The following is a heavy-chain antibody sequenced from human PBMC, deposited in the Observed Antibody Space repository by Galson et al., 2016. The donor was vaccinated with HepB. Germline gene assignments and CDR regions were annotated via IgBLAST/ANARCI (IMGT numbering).Heavy chain of an antibody. J-gene: IGHJ3*02. CDR2: IDWDDDN. CDR1: GFSLSTSGMC. D-gene: IGHD3-9*01. Sequence: PALVKPTQTLTLTCTFSGFSLSTSGMCVTWIRQPPRKALEWLALIDWDDDNYYSTSLKTRLTISKDTSKNQVVLTMTNTDPVDTATYYCARMVNYDILTGSDDAFDIWGQGTMVTVSS. CDR3: ARMVNYDILTGSDDAFDI. V-gene: IGHV2-70*01.